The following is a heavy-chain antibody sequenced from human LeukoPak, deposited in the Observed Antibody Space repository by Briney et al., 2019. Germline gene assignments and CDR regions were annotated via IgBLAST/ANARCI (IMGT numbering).Heavy chain of an antibody. CDR3: ARLLGVGIFGVVWDNWFDP. Sequence: SETLSLTCTVSGGSISSYYWSWIRQPPGKGLEWIGYTYTSGSTNYNPSLKSRVTISVDTSKNQFSLKLSSVTAADTAVYYCARLLGVGIFGVVWDNWFDPWGQGTLATVSS. CDR1: GGSISSYY. D-gene: IGHD3-3*01. V-gene: IGHV4-4*09. J-gene: IGHJ5*02. CDR2: TYTSGST.